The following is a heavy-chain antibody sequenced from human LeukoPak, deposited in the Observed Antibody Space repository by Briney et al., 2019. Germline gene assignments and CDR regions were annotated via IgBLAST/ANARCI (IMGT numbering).Heavy chain of an antibody. Sequence: GGSLRLSCAASGFTFSSYVMHWVRQATGKGLEWVSAIGTAGDTYYPGSVKGRFTISRENAKNSLYLQMNSLRAGDTAVYYCARSSPVPSSSTGAPDAFDIWGQGTMVTVSS. CDR2: IGTAGDT. D-gene: IGHD2-2*01. V-gene: IGHV3-13*01. CDR1: GFTFSSYV. J-gene: IGHJ3*02. CDR3: ARSSPVPSSSTGAPDAFDI.